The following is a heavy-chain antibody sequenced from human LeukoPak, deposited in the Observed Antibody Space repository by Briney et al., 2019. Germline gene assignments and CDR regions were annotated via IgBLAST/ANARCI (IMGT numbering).Heavy chain of an antibody. Sequence: SETLSLTCTVSGGSISGYYWSWIRQPPGKGLEWIGYIYYSGSTNYNPSLKSRVTISVDTSKNQFSLKLSSVTAADTAVYYCARGNDFWSGYLFDPWGQGTLVTVSS. CDR2: IYYSGST. D-gene: IGHD3-3*01. CDR3: ARGNDFWSGYLFDP. CDR1: GGSISGYY. J-gene: IGHJ5*02. V-gene: IGHV4-59*01.